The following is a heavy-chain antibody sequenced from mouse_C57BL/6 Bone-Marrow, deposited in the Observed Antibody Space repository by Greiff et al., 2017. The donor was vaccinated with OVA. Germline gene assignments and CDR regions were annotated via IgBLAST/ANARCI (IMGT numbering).Heavy chain of an antibody. J-gene: IGHJ3*01. Sequence: EVKLVESGPGLVKPSQSLSLTCSVTGYSITSGYYWNWIRQFPGNKLEWMGYISYDGSNNYNPSLKNRIAITSDTSKNQFFLKLNSVTTEDTATYYCARDVYDGGFAYWGQGTLVTVSA. V-gene: IGHV3-6*01. CDR1: GYSITSGYY. CDR3: ARDVYDGGFAY. D-gene: IGHD2-12*01. CDR2: ISYDGSN.